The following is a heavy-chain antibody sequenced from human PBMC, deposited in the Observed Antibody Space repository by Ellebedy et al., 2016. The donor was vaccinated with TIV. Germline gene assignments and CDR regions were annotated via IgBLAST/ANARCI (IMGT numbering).Heavy chain of an antibody. Sequence: GESLKISCAASGFSFRSYWMSWVRQAPGKGLEWVANIYQDGSFQYYLDSVKGRFPISRDNANKSLFLQMNSLRVEDTAVYYCARRGSYGDYAVQVNSWFDTWGQGALVSVSS. CDR1: GFSFRSYW. CDR3: ARRGSYGDYAVQVNSWFDT. CDR2: IYQDGSFQ. D-gene: IGHD4-17*01. V-gene: IGHV3-7*01. J-gene: IGHJ5*02.